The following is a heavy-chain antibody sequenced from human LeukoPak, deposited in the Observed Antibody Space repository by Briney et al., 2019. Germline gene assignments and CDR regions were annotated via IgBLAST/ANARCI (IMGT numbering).Heavy chain of an antibody. Sequence: PGRPLRLSCAASGFTFSNFGMHWVRQTPGKGLEWVALISYDGSNKYYADSVEGRFTISRDNSKNTLYLQMNSLRAEDTAVYYCAKDRGYCSGGSCYYFDYWGQGTLVTVSS. J-gene: IGHJ4*02. CDR2: ISYDGSNK. D-gene: IGHD2-15*01. V-gene: IGHV3-30*18. CDR3: AKDRGYCSGGSCYYFDY. CDR1: GFTFSNFG.